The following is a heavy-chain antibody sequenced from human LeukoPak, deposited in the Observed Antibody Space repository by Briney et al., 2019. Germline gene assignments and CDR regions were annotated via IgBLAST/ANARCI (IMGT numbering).Heavy chain of an antibody. V-gene: IGHV4-39*01. CDR2: IYYSGST. D-gene: IGHD6-13*01. CDR1: GGSISSSSYY. CDR3: ARRIAAASKFGYMDV. J-gene: IGHJ6*03. Sequence: SETLSLTCTVSGGSISSSSYYWGWIRHPPGKGLEWIGRIYYSGSTYYNPSLKGRVTISVDTSKNQFSLKLSSVTAAETAVYYCARRIAAASKFGYMDVWGKGTTVTVSS.